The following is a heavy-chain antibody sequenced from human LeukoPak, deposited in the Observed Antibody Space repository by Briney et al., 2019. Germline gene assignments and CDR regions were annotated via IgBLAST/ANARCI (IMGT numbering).Heavy chain of an antibody. J-gene: IGHJ4*02. V-gene: IGHV3-23*01. CDR1: GFTFSSSA. Sequence: GGSLRLSCAASGFTFSSSAMSWVRQAPGKGLEWVSAISNNGGYTYYADSVKGRFTISRDNSKNTLYLQMNSLRAEDTAMYYCAKGSSAGRPYYFDYWGQGTLVTVSS. D-gene: IGHD3-10*01. CDR3: AKGSSAGRPYYFDY. CDR2: ISNNGGYT.